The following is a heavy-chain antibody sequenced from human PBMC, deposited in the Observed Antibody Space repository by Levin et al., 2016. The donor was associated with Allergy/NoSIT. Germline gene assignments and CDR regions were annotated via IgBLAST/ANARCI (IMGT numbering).Heavy chain of an antibody. Sequence: GGSLRLSCEASGFTFSAYNFNWVRQAPGKGLEWVASITAGSYREYADSLKGRFTVSRDNAKNSVYLQMDSLRAEDTAVYFCARDLRNDQSVGFDIWGQGTMVTVSS. CDR3: ARDLRNDQSVGFDI. CDR2: ITAGSYR. J-gene: IGHJ3*02. CDR1: GFTFSAYN. V-gene: IGHV3-21*06. D-gene: IGHD1-1*01.